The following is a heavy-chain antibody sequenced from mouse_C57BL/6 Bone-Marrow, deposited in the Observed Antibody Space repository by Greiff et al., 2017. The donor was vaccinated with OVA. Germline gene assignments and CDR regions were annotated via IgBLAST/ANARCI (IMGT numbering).Heavy chain of an antibody. Sequence: VQLQQSGAELVRPGASVKLSCTASGFNIKDDYMHWVKQRPEQGLEWIGWIDPENGDTEYASKFQGKATITADTSSNTAYLQLSSLTSEDTAVYYCTMNFFVDYWGQGTTLTVSS. V-gene: IGHV14-4*01. CDR3: TMNFFVDY. CDR2: IDPENGDT. CDR1: GFNIKDDY. J-gene: IGHJ2*01.